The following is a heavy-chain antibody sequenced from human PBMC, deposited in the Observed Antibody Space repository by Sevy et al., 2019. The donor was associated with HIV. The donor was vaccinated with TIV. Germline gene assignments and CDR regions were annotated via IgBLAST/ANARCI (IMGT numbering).Heavy chain of an antibody. Sequence: ASVKVSCKTSGYTFTSYGVSWVRQAPGQGLEWMGWISAYNGNTNYAQKFQGRVTMTADTSTSTAYMELTSLTSDDTAVYYCARDEGEQRLWTITGPNWFDPWGQGTLVTVSS. CDR3: ARDEGEQRLWTITGPNWFDP. CDR1: GYTFTSYG. D-gene: IGHD6-19*01. J-gene: IGHJ5*02. V-gene: IGHV1-18*01. CDR2: ISAYNGNT.